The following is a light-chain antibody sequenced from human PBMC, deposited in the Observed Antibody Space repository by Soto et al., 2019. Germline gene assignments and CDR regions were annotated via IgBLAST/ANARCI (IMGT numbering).Light chain of an antibody. Sequence: VLTPGSSTLSLSPGESATLSCRATRSVSSYLAWYQQKPGQAPMLLIYDASSRPTDIPARFSGSGSGTDFTLTISRLEPEDFAVYYCQQYGSSPPITFGQGTRLQN. J-gene: IGKJ5*01. CDR3: QQYGSSPPIT. V-gene: IGKV3-20*01. CDR1: RSVSSY. CDR2: DAS.